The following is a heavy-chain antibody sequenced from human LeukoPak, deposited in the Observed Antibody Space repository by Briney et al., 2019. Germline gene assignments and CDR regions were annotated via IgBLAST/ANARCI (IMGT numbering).Heavy chain of an antibody. CDR1: GYTFTSYD. V-gene: IGHV1-8*01. Sequence: ASVKVSCKASGYTFTSYDINWVRQATGQGLEWMGWMNPNSGNTGYAQKFQGRVTMTRNTSISTAYIELSSLRSEDTAVYYCARDRPYYDFWSGYYTYHPRLYYYYYYGMDVWGQGTTVTVSS. D-gene: IGHD3-3*01. J-gene: IGHJ6*02. CDR2: MNPNSGNT. CDR3: ARDRPYYDFWSGYYTYHPRLYYYYYYGMDV.